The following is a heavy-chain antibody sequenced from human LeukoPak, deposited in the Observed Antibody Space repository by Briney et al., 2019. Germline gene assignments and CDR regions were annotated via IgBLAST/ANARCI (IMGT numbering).Heavy chain of an antibody. CDR3: ATPNDAFNI. CDR1: VGSISNENW. J-gene: IGHJ3*02. CDR2: IHHRGGT. V-gene: IGHV4-4*02. Sequence: SETLSLTCAVSVGSISNENWWSWVGQPPGKGLEWTGEIHHRGGTNYNPSLRSRVTISIDTSKNQFSLKLTSVTAADTAVYYCATPNDAFNIWGQGTMVTVS.